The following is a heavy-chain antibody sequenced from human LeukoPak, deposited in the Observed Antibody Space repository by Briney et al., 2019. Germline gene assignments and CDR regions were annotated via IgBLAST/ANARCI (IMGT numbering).Heavy chain of an antibody. V-gene: IGHV1-3*01. CDR2: INAGNGNT. J-gene: IGHJ4*02. CDR1: GYTFTSSA. D-gene: IGHD3-10*01. CDR3: ARDHGSGDFDY. Sequence: ASVKVSCKASGYTFTSSAMHWVRQAPGQRLEWMGWINAGNGNTKYSQKFQGRVTITRDTSASTAYMELSSLRSEDTAVYYCARDHGSGDFDYWGQGALVTVSS.